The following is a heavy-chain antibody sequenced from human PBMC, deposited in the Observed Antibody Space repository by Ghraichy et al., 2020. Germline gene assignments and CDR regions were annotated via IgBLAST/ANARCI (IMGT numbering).Heavy chain of an antibody. Sequence: SETLSLTCTVSGGSISSYYWSWIRQPPGKGLEWIGYIYYSGSTNYNPSLKSRVTISVDTSKNQFSLKLSSVTAADTAVYYCARQKVDSSSWYKNYYYYYYMDVWGKGTTVTVSS. V-gene: IGHV4-59*08. J-gene: IGHJ6*03. CDR1: GGSISSYY. CDR2: IYYSGST. CDR3: ARQKVDSSSWYKNYYYYYYMDV. D-gene: IGHD6-13*01.